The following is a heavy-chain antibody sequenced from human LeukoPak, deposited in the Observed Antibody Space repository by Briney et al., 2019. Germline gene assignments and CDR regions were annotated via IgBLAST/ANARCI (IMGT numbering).Heavy chain of an antibody. J-gene: IGHJ4*02. CDR3: ARDPSPRTVTLDY. Sequence: SVKVSCKASGGTFSSYAISWVRQAPGQGLEWMGGIIPIFSTANYAQKFQGRVTITADESTSTAYMELSSLRSEDTAVYYCARDPSPRTVTLDYWGQGTLVTVSS. D-gene: IGHD4-17*01. CDR2: IIPIFSTA. CDR1: GGTFSSYA. V-gene: IGHV1-69*13.